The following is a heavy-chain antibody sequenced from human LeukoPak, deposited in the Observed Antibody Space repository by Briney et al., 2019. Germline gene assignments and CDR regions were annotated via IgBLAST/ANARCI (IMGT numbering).Heavy chain of an antibody. V-gene: IGHV4-59*01. D-gene: IGHD1/OR15-1a*01. CDR3: VSQLGGTTFH. CDR2: VYYNGIT. J-gene: IGHJ4*02. Sequence: SETLSLTCTVSGVSINTYFWSWIRQPPGKGLEWIGYVYYNGITNYNPSLKSRVSISLDTSKNQFSLRLNSVTAAETAVYHCVSQLGGTTFHWGQGTLVTVSS. CDR1: GVSINTYF.